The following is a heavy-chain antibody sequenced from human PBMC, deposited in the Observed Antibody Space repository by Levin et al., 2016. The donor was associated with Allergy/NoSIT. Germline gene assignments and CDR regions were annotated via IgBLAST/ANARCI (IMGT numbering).Heavy chain of an antibody. J-gene: IGHJ4*02. V-gene: IGHV4-34*01. CDR1: GGSLTGYF. CDR3: ARGRGVHEF. CDR2: INHRGAT. D-gene: IGHD3-10*01. Sequence: SETLSLTCAVSGGSLTGYFWSWIRQPPGKGLEWIGVINHRGATNLIPSLRSRLSMSVDTSKNQFSLTLDSVTAADTGVYYCARGRGVHEFWGQGILVTVSS.